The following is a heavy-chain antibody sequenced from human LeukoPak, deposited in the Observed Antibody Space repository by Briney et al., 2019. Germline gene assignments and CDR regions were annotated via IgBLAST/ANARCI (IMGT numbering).Heavy chain of an antibody. V-gene: IGHV1-2*02. CDR3: ARGYLDYYFDF. J-gene: IGHJ4*02. D-gene: IGHD3/OR15-3a*01. CDR2: TNPKGGGT. CDR1: GYTFTGDY. Sequence: ASVKVSCKPSGYTFTGDYTHWVRHAPGEGLGWRGWTNPKGGGTKYAQKIHDRVTMTRDTSISTAYMERSGLRSDDTAVYFCARGYLDYYFDFWGQGSLVTGSS.